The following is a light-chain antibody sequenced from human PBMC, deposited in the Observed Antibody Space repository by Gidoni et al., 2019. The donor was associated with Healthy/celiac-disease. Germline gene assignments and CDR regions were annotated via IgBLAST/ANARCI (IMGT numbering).Light chain of an antibody. CDR2: DAS. V-gene: IGKV3-11*01. J-gene: IGKJ2*01. CDR3: QQRSNWPQYT. CDR1: QSVSRY. Sequence: EIVLTQSPATLSLSPGERATLACRASQSVSRYLAWYQQKPGQAPRLLIYDASNRATGIPARFSGSGSGTDFTLTISSLEPEDFAVYYCQQRSNWPQYTFXXXTKLEIK.